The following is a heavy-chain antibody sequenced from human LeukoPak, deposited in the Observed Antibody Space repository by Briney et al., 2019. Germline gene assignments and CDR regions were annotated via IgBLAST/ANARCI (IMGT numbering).Heavy chain of an antibody. D-gene: IGHD2-2*01. J-gene: IGHJ6*02. CDR2: ISYDGTNK. Sequence: GRSLRLSCAASGFPFNNYAMHWVRQAPGKGLEWVAVISYDGTNKYNTDSVKGRFTISRDNSRNTLYLQMHSLTAEDTAMYYCARGRFCSSSTCSWPTYYYYYGMDVWGQGTTVTVSS. CDR1: GFPFNNYA. CDR3: ARGRFCSSSTCSWPTYYYYYGMDV. V-gene: IGHV3-30-3*01.